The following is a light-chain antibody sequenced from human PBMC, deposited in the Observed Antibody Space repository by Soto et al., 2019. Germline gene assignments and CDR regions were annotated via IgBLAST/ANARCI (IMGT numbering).Light chain of an antibody. CDR1: STDIGAYNY. CDR2: EVT. CDR3: SSHAGANSFYV. V-gene: IGLV2-8*01. J-gene: IGLJ1*01. Sequence: QSVLTQPPSASGSPGQSVTISCTGTSTDIGAYNYVYWYQQHPGKAPKLSISEVTKRPSGVPDRFSASKSGNTASLTVSGLRPEDEADYYCSSHAGANSFYVFGTGTKLTVL.